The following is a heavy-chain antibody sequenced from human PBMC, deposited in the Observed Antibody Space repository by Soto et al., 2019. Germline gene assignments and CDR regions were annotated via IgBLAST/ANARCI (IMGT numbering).Heavy chain of an antibody. Sequence: GASVKVSCKASGGTFSSYAISWVRQAPGQGLEWMGGIIPIFGTANYAQKFQGRVTITADESTSTAYMELSSLRSEDTAVYYCARDRSVGATRYYGMEVWGQGTTVTVSS. CDR1: GGTFSSYA. D-gene: IGHD1-26*01. J-gene: IGHJ6*02. CDR3: ARDRSVGATRYYGMEV. V-gene: IGHV1-69*13. CDR2: IIPIFGTA.